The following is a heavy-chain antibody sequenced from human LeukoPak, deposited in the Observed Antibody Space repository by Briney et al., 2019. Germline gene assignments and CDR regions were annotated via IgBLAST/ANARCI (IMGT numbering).Heavy chain of an antibody. D-gene: IGHD3-10*01. J-gene: IGHJ4*02. CDR2: TYYRSKWFN. CDR3: ARVFYGSGSSYNYFDY. V-gene: IGHV6-1*01. CDR1: GDSVSSNSAA. Sequence: SQTLSLTFAISGDSVSSNSAAWNWIRQSPSRGLEWLGRTYYRSKWFNDYAASVKSRMTINPDTSKNQFSLQLNSVTPEDTAVYYCARVFYGSGSSYNYFDYWGQGTLVIVSS.